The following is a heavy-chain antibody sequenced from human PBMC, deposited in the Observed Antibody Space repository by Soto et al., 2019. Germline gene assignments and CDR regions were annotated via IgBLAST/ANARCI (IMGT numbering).Heavy chain of an antibody. Sequence: SETLCLTCTVSGGSISSYYLSWIRQPPGKGLEWIGYIYYSGSTNYNPSLKSRVTISVDTSKNQFSLKLSSVTAADTAVYYCARLDQAVAGIDYWGQGTLVTVSS. V-gene: IGHV4-59*08. CDR1: GGSISSYY. CDR3: ARLDQAVAGIDY. D-gene: IGHD6-19*01. J-gene: IGHJ4*02. CDR2: IYYSGST.